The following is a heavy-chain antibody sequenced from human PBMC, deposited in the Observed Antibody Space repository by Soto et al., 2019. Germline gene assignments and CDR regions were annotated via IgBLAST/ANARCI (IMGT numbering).Heavy chain of an antibody. CDR2: IKDGGLT. Sequence: QVQLQQWGAGLLKPSETLSLTCVVYGGSLSGYYWSWIRQPPGKGLEWIGEIKDGGLTNYSPSLKRRATISVDTPKNQLSLKVQSVTAADTAVYYCARGQEGVVATHWDQGTLVTVSS. D-gene: IGHD2-15*01. V-gene: IGHV4-34*01. CDR1: GGSLSGYY. CDR3: ARGQEGVVATH. J-gene: IGHJ4*02.